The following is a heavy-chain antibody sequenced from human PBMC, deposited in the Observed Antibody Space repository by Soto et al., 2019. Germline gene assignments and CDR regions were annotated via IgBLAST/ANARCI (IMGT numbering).Heavy chain of an antibody. V-gene: IGHV1-69*02. D-gene: IGHD2-2*01. J-gene: IGHJ4*02. Sequence: QVQLVQSGAEVKKPGSSVKVSCKASGGTFSSYTISWVRQAPGQGLEWMGRIIPILGIANYEEKFQGRVTITADKSTSTAYMELSSLRSEDTAVYYCARGIIDCSSTSCYVDYWGQGTLVTVSS. CDR3: ARGIIDCSSTSCYVDY. CDR2: IIPILGIA. CDR1: GGTFSSYT.